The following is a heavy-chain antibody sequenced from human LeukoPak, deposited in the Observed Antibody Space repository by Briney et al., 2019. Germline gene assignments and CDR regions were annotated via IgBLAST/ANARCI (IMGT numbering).Heavy chain of an antibody. CDR2: MNPNSGNT. D-gene: IGHD3-10*01. CDR1: GYTFTSYD. V-gene: IGHV1-8*01. J-gene: IGHJ4*02. Sequence: ASVKVSCKASGYTFTSYDINWVRQATGQGLEWMGWMNPNSGNTGYAQKFQGRVTMTRNTSISTAYMELSSLRSEDTAVYYCARASRRNYYGSGRYIYWGQGTLVTVSS. CDR3: ARASRRNYYGSGRYIY.